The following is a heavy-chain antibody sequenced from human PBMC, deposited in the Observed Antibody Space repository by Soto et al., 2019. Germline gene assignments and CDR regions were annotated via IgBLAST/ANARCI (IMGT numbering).Heavy chain of an antibody. D-gene: IGHD6-13*01. CDR3: ATGQQVRMADI. CDR1: GFTVGAHY. J-gene: IGHJ3*02. Sequence: QVQLLESGGDLVKPGGSLRLSCAASGFTVGAHYMAWIRQAPGKGLEWISYISGDSRYINYADSVKGRFTTSRDNAKNSLYLQMNSLRVEDTAVYFCATGQQVRMADIWGQGTMVTVSS. CDR2: ISGDSRYI. V-gene: IGHV3-11*03.